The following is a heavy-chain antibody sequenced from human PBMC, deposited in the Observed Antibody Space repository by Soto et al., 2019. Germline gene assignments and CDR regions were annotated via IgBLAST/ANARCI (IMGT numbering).Heavy chain of an antibody. CDR3: SRAPLNYDSSSYHCDY. CDR1: GFTFSSYW. D-gene: IGHD3-22*01. J-gene: IGHJ4*02. CDR2: INSDGSST. Sequence: GGSLRLSCAASGFTFSSYWMHWVRQAPGKGLVWVSRINSDGSSTSYADSVKGRFTISRDNAKNTLYLQMKSLRTEDTAVYYCSRAPLNYDSSSYHCDYWGQGTLVTVSS. V-gene: IGHV3-74*01.